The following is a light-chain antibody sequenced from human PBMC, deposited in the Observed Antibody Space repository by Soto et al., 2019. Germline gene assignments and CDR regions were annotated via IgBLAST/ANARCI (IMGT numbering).Light chain of an antibody. V-gene: IGKV1-8*01. CDR1: QGISSY. CDR2: AAS. J-gene: IGKJ1*01. Sequence: AIRMTQSPSSLSASTGDRVTITCRASQGISSYLAWYQQKPGKAPKLLIYAASTLQSRAPSRFSGSGSGTDFTLTISCLQSEDFTTYYCQQYYSYPQTFGQGTKVDIK. CDR3: QQYYSYPQT.